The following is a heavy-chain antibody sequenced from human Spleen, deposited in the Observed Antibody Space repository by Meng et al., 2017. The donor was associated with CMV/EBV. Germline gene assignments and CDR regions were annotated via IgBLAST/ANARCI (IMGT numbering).Heavy chain of an antibody. J-gene: IGHJ5*02. V-gene: IGHV1-2*02. Sequence: KASGYPFTGYYMHGVRQAPGQGLEWMGWINPNSGGTNYAKRFKGRVTMTRDTSISTAYMELSRLRSDDTAVYYCARGGDYDRYWFDPWGQGTLVTVSS. CDR2: INPNSGGT. CDR3: ARGGDYDRYWFDP. CDR1: GYPFTGYY. D-gene: IGHD3-22*01.